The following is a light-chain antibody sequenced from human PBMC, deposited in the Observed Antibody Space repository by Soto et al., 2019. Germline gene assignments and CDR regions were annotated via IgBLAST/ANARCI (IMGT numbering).Light chain of an antibody. J-gene: IGKJ2*01. CDR1: QSISSW. Sequence: DIQMTQSPSTLSASVGDRVTITCRASQSISSWLAWYQQKPGKAPKLLIYKASSLESGVPSRSSGSGSGTEFTLTSSSLQAEDVATYYCQQYNSYSPGYTFGQGTKLEIK. CDR3: QQYNSYSPGYT. CDR2: KAS. V-gene: IGKV1-5*03.